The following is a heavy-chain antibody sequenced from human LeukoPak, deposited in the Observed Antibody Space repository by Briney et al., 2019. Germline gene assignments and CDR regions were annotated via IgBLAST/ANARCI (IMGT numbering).Heavy chain of an antibody. Sequence: SETLSLTCAVYGGSFSGYYWSWIRQPPGKGPEWIGEINHSGSTNYNPSLKSRVTISVDTSKNQFSLKLSSVTAADTAVYYCAKGRGKYCSSTSCVPGNYFDYWGQGTLVTVSS. CDR1: GGSFSGYY. CDR2: INHSGST. J-gene: IGHJ4*02. D-gene: IGHD2-2*01. CDR3: AKGRGKYCSSTSCVPGNYFDY. V-gene: IGHV4-34*01.